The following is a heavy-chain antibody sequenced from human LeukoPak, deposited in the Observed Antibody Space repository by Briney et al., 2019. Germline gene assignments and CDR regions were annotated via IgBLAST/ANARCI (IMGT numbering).Heavy chain of an antibody. J-gene: IGHJ6*03. CDR2: INHSGST. CDR1: GGSFSGYY. D-gene: IGHD3-10*02. CDR3: ARMFQYYYMDV. V-gene: IGHV4-34*01. Sequence: SETLSLTCAVYGGSFSGYYWSWIRQPPGKGLEWIGEINHSGSTNYNPSLKSRVTISVVTSKNQFSLKLSSVTAADTAVYYCARMFQYYYMDVWGKGTTVTVSS.